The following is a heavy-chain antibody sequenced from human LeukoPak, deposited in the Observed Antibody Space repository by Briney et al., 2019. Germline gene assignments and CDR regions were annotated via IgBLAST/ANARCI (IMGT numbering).Heavy chain of an antibody. CDR2: IYSGGST. Sequence: TGGSLRLSCAASGFTVSSNYMSWVRQAPGKGLEWVSVIYSGGSTYYADSVKGRFTISRDNSKNTLYLQMNCLRAEDTAVYYCAREGDGYNSDYWGQGTLVTVSS. CDR3: AREGDGYNSDY. J-gene: IGHJ4*02. V-gene: IGHV3-53*01. D-gene: IGHD5-24*01. CDR1: GFTVSSNY.